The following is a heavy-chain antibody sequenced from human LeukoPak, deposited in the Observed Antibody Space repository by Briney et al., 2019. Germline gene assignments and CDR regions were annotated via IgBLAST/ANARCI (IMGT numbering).Heavy chain of an antibody. CDR2: IKAKIHGETI. J-gene: IGHJ4*02. V-gene: IGHV3-15*01. CDR1: GITLSDFW. D-gene: IGHD5-24*01. Sequence: GGSLRLSCAASGITLSDFWFSWVRQAPGKGLEWVARIKAKIHGETIDYAAPVRGRFIISRDDSRNTVYLQMNSLKFEDTAMYYCTRRSNIWGRGTRVTVSS. CDR3: TRRSNI.